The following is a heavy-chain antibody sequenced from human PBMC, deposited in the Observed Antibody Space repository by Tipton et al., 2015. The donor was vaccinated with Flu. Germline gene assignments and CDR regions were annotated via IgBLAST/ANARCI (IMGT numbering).Heavy chain of an antibody. D-gene: IGHD6-13*01. CDR3: ARAGSWRFYWYFDL. CDR2: IYYSGST. Sequence: TLSLTCTVSGGSVSSGSYYWSWIRQPAGKGLEWIGYIYYSGSTNYNPSLKSRVTISVDTSKNQFSLKLSSVTAADTAVYYCARAGSWRFYWYFDLWGRGTLVTVSS. CDR1: GGSVSSGSYY. J-gene: IGHJ2*01. V-gene: IGHV4-61*10.